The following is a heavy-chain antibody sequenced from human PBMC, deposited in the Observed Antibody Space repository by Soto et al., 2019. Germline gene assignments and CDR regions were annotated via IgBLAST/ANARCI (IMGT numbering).Heavy chain of an antibody. D-gene: IGHD3-3*01. J-gene: IGHJ4*02. CDR2: IYYSGST. CDR1: GGSISSSSYY. V-gene: IGHV4-39*01. CDR3: ARHVIKLDRRISARDY. Sequence: PSETLSLTCTVSGGSISSSSYYWGWIRQHPGKGLEWIGYIYYSGSTYYNPSLKSRVTISVDTSKNQFSLKLSSVTAADTALYYCARHVIKLDRRISARDYWGQGTLVTVSS.